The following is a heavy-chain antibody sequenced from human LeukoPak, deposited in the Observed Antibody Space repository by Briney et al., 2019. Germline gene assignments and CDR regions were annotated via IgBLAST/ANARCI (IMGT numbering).Heavy chain of an antibody. CDR3: ARDWYDSSGYIALGY. V-gene: IGHV1-2*06. CDR2: INPNSGGT. D-gene: IGHD3-22*01. J-gene: IGHJ4*02. CDR1: GYTFTGYY. Sequence: ASVKVSCKASGYTFTGYYMHWVRQAPGQGLEWMGRINPNSGGTNYAQEFQGRVTMTRDTSISTAYMELSRLRSDDTAVYYSARDWYDSSGYIALGYWGQGTLVTVSS.